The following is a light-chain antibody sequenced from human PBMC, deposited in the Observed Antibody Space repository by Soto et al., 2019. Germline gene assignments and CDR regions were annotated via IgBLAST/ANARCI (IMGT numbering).Light chain of an antibody. J-gene: IGKJ1*01. V-gene: IGKV4-1*01. CDR1: QSVLYSSNNKNY. CDR3: QQYCSPWT. CDR2: WAS. Sequence: DIVMTQSPDSLAVSLGERATFNCKSSQSVLYSSNNKNYLAWYQQKSGQPPKLLIYWASTRESGVPDRFSGSGSGTDFTLTISSLQAEDVAVYYCQQYCSPWTFGQGTKVEIK.